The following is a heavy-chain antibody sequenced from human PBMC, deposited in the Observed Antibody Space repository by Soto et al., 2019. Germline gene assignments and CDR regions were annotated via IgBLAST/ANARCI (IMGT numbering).Heavy chain of an antibody. V-gene: IGHV5-51*01. CDR1: GYSFTSYW. CDR3: ARHIGAYYDNNGYPYFDY. J-gene: IGHJ4*02. D-gene: IGHD3-22*01. CDR2: IYPGDSDT. Sequence: PGESLKISCKGSGYSFTSYWISWVRQMPGKGLEWMGIIYPGDSDTSYSPSFQGQVTISADKSISTAYLQWSSLKASDSAMYYCARHIGAYYDNNGYPYFDYWGQGTRVTVSS.